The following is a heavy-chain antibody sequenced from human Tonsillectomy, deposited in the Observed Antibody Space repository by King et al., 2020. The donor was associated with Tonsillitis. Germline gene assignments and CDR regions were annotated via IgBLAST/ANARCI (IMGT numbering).Heavy chain of an antibody. Sequence: VQLVESGGGLVQPGGSLKLSCAASGFTFSGSAMHWVRQASGKGLEWVGRIRSKANSYATAYAASVKGRFTISRDDSKNTAYLQMNSLKTEDTAVYYCTRLGIRGIDVWGQGTTVTVSS. CDR2: IRSKANSYAT. CDR1: GFTFSGSA. J-gene: IGHJ6*02. D-gene: IGHD1-14*01. CDR3: TRLGIRGIDV. V-gene: IGHV3-73*02.